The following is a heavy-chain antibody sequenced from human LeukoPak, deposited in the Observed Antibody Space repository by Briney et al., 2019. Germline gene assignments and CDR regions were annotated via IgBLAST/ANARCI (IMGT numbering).Heavy chain of an antibody. D-gene: IGHD6-19*01. CDR3: ARVGYSSGWQLYYYYGMDV. V-gene: IGHV1-2*02. J-gene: IGHJ6*02. CDR1: GYTFTRYY. Sequence: ASVKVSCKASGYTFTRYYMHWVRQAPGQRLGWRGWINTNSGGTNYAQKFHGRVTMTRDTSISTAYMQLSRLRSDDTAVYYCARVGYSSGWQLYYYYGMDVWGQGTTVTVSS. CDR2: INTNSGGT.